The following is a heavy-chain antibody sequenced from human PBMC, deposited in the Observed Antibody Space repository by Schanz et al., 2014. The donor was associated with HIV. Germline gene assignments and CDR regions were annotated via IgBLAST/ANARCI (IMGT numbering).Heavy chain of an antibody. CDR2: IKEDGIEK. Sequence: DVQLVESGGSLVQPGGSLRLSCAASGFRFRSYWMSWVRQAPGKGLEWVANIKEDGIEKYYVDSVKGRFTISRDNSKNTLNLQMKSLRAEDTAVYYCAKDRNYYDSKYRGKGNYYYYYGMDVWGQGTTVTVSS. D-gene: IGHD3-22*01. V-gene: IGHV3-7*01. CDR1: GFRFRSYW. J-gene: IGHJ6*02. CDR3: AKDRNYYDSKYRGKGNYYYYYGMDV.